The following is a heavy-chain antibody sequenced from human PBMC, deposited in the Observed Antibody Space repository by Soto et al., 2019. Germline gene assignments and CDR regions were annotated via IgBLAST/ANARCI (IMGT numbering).Heavy chain of an antibody. CDR3: AKEQAWVPTVAAAGTVSDY. D-gene: IGHD6-13*01. CDR2: ISYDGSNK. J-gene: IGHJ4*02. V-gene: IGHV3-30*18. Sequence: GGSLRLSCAASGFTFSSYGMHWVRQAPGKGLEWVAVISYDGSNKYYADSVKGRFTISRDNSKNTLYLQMNSLRAEDTAVYYCAKEQAWVPTVAAAGTVSDYWGQGTLVTVSS. CDR1: GFTFSSYG.